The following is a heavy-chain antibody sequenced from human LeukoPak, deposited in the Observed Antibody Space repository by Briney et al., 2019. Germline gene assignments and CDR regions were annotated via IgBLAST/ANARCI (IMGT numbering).Heavy chain of an antibody. J-gene: IGHJ4*02. CDR3: AKDRGGLYYDFWSGYYTELDY. CDR2: ISGSGGST. D-gene: IGHD3-3*01. V-gene: IGHV3-23*01. Sequence: GGSLRLSCAASGFTFSSYAMSWVRQAPGKGLEWVSAISGSGGSTYYADSVKGRFTISRDNSKNTLYLQMNSLRAEDTAVYYCAKDRGGLYYDFWSGYYTELDYWGQGTLVTVSS. CDR1: GFTFSSYA.